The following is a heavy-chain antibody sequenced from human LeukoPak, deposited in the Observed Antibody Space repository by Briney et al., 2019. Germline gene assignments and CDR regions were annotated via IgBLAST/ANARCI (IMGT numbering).Heavy chain of an antibody. CDR3: AKDGGTHFDH. CDR1: GFTFRAYW. J-gene: IGHJ4*02. D-gene: IGHD1-26*01. Sequence: PGGSLSLSCAASGFTFRAYWMSWVCQAPGKGLEWVANINQDGSRKYYVDSVKGRFTITRDNAQNSLTLHMNTLRADDTAVYYCAKDGGTHFDHWGQGTLVTVSS. CDR2: INQDGSRK. V-gene: IGHV3-7*01.